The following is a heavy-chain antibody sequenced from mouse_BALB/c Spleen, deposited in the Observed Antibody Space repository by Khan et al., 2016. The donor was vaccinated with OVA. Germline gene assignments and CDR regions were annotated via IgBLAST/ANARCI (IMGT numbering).Heavy chain of an antibody. D-gene: IGHD1-1*01. Sequence: EVELVESGGGLVQPGGSRKLSCAASGFTFSGFGMHWVRQAPEKGLEWVAYISSGSSTIYYADTLQGRFTISRDNPKNTLFLQMTSLRSEDAAMYYCARSDYYGVAYWGQGTLVTVSA. CDR3: ARSDYYGVAY. CDR1: GFTFSGFG. J-gene: IGHJ3*01. CDR2: ISSGSSTI. V-gene: IGHV5-17*02.